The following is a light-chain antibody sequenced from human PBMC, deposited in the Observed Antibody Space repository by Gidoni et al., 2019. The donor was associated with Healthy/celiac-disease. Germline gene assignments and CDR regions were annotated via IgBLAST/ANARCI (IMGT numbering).Light chain of an antibody. V-gene: IGKV1-5*03. Sequence: EIQMTQSPSPLSASVGDRVTITCRASQSSSSWLAWYQQKPGKAPKLLIYKASSLESGVPSRFSGSGSGTEFTLTISSLQPDDFATYYCQQYNSYSGTFGQGTKVEIK. J-gene: IGKJ1*01. CDR1: QSSSSW. CDR3: QQYNSYSGT. CDR2: KAS.